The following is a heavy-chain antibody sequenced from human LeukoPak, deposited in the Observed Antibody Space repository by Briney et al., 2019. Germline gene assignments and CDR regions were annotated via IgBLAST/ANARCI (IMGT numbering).Heavy chain of an antibody. CDR3: AKERLLWFGELLYEEHFDY. J-gene: IGHJ4*02. CDR1: GLTFSDYY. V-gene: IGHV3-11*04. D-gene: IGHD3-10*01. CDR2: SSISGSPI. Sequence: PGGSLRLSCATSGLTFSDYYMSWIRQPPGKGLEWVSYSSISGSPIYYAGSVKGRFTISRDNSKNTLYLQMNSLRAEDTAVYYCAKERLLWFGELLYEEHFDYWGQGTLVTVSS.